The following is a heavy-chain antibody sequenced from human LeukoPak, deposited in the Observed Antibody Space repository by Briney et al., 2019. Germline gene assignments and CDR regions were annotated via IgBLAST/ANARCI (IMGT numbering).Heavy chain of an antibody. CDR2: ISGSGAST. CDR1: GFTFSSYA. CDR3: AKGVGSGSIRQDYYMDV. D-gene: IGHD3-10*01. Sequence: TGGSLRLSCAASGFTFSSYAMSWVRQAPGKGLEWVSSISGSGASTYYADSVKGRFTISRDNSKNTLYLQMNSLRAEDTAVYYCAKGVGSGSIRQDYYMDVWGKGTTVTVSS. J-gene: IGHJ6*03. V-gene: IGHV3-23*01.